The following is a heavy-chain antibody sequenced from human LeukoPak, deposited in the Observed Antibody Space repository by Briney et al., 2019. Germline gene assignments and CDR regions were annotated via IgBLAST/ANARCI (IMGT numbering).Heavy chain of an antibody. D-gene: IGHD2-2*01. CDR1: GSFFTSYW. V-gene: IGHV5-51*01. CDR3: ARGIVVVPSRNWFDP. CDR2: IYPGDCDT. Sequence: GASLQISCKGSGSFFTSYWIGWVRPLAGKGLEWMGIIYPGDCDTRYSPSFEGQVTISADKSISTAYLQWSSLKASDTAMYYCARGIVVVPSRNWFDPWGQGTLVTVSS. J-gene: IGHJ5*02.